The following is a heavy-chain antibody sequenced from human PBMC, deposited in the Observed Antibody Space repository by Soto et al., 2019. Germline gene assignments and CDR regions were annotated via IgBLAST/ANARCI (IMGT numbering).Heavy chain of an antibody. Sequence: EVQLLESGGGWGQPGGSLRLSCAASRFTLDTFVMSWVRQVAGKGLEWVSTVTASGGRAYYADSVKGRFTISRDNSKNTLYLQMSSLGVEDTALYYCAVHLGQNYYTMDVWGLGTTVTVAS. CDR2: VTASGGRA. CDR1: RFTLDTFV. CDR3: AVHLGQNYYTMDV. D-gene: IGHD3-3*01. V-gene: IGHV3-23*01. J-gene: IGHJ6*02.